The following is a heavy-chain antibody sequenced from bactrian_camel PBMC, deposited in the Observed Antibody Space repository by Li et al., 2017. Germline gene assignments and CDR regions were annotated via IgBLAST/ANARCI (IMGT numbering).Heavy chain of an antibody. CDR3: AASPATISLWTTWVPY. J-gene: IGHJ4*01. V-gene: IGHV3S54*01. Sequence: HVQLVESGGGSVQAGGSLRLSCATSGNTVCMGWFRQAPGKEREGVAAIYAAIRPDDVRSYYADSVGGRFTISKDNAKNTLYLQMNSLKPEDTAMYYCAASPATISLWTTWVPYWGQGTQVTVS. CDR2: IYAAIRPDDVRS. CDR1: GNTVC. D-gene: IGHD5*01.